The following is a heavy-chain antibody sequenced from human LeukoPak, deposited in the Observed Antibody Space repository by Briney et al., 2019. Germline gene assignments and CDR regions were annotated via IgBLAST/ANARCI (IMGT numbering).Heavy chain of an antibody. V-gene: IGHV3-23*01. CDR1: GFTFSSYA. J-gene: IGHJ4*02. CDR3: AKDIDSSGYYYGAQYFDY. Sequence: PGGSLRLSCAASGFTFSSYAMSWVRQAPGKGLEWVSAISGSGGSTYYADSVKGRFTISRDNSKNTLYLQMNSLRAEDTAVYYCAKDIDSSGYYYGAQYFDYWGQGTLVTVSS. CDR2: ISGSGGST. D-gene: IGHD3-22*01.